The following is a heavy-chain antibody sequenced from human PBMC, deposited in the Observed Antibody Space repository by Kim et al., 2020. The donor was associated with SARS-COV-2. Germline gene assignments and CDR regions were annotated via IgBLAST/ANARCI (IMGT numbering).Heavy chain of an antibody. J-gene: IGHJ4*02. CDR1: GFTFSSYA. V-gene: IGHV3-23*01. Sequence: GGSLRLSCAASGFTFSSYAMSWVRQAPGKGLEWVSAISGSGGSTYYADSVKGRFTISRDNSKNTLYLQMNSLRAEDTAVYYCAKVSALPLITMIVVVEGYFDYWGQGTLVTVSS. CDR3: AKVSALPLITMIVVVEGYFDY. D-gene: IGHD3-22*01. CDR2: ISGSGGST.